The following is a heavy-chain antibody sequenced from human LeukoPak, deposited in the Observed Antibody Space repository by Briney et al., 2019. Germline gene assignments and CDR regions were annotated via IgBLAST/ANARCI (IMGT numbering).Heavy chain of an antibody. Sequence: SETLSLTCTVSSDSISPYYWSWIRQSPGTGLEWIGCVYYSGSTNYNPSLKSRVTISVDTSKNQFSLKLSSVTAADTAVYYCARVRVSGYDFSHYYYYYMDVWGKGTTVTVSS. J-gene: IGHJ6*03. D-gene: IGHD5-12*01. V-gene: IGHV4-59*01. CDR2: VYYSGST. CDR1: SDSISPYY. CDR3: ARVRVSGYDFSHYYYYYMDV.